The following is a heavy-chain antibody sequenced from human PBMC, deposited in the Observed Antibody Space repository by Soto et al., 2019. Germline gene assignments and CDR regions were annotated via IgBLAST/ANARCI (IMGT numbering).Heavy chain of an antibody. Sequence: GGSLRLSCAASGFTFSSYAMHWVRQAPGKGLEWVAVISYDGSNKYYADSVKGRFTISRDNSKNTLYLQMNSLRAEDTAVYYCARGKYYYDSSGYYPLGPYSAFDIWGQGTMVTVSS. V-gene: IGHV3-30-3*01. J-gene: IGHJ3*02. CDR1: GFTFSSYA. CDR3: ARGKYYYDSSGYYPLGPYSAFDI. D-gene: IGHD3-22*01. CDR2: ISYDGSNK.